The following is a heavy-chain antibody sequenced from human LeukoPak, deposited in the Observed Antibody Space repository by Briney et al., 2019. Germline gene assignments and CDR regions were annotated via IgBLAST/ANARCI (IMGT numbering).Heavy chain of an antibody. J-gene: IGHJ3*02. D-gene: IGHD2-15*01. Sequence: ASVKVSCKASGYTFTGYYMHWVRQAPGQGLEWMGIINPSSGSTTYAQKFQGRVTMTRDTSTSTVYMELRSLTSDDTAVYYCARERRLVVVVAPIAALDIWGQGTMVTVSS. V-gene: IGHV1-46*01. CDR3: ARERRLVVVVAPIAALDI. CDR2: INPSSGST. CDR1: GYTFTGYY.